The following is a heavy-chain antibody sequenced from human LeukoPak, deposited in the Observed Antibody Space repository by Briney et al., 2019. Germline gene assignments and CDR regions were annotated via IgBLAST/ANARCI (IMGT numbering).Heavy chain of an antibody. CDR2: ISSSGGTI. D-gene: IGHD4-17*01. CDR1: GFTFSSYS. V-gene: IGHV3-48*04. J-gene: IGHJ4*02. CDR3: AKDLNDYGDYGLDY. Sequence: GGSLRLSCAASGFTFSSYSMNWVRQAPGKGLEWVSYISSSGGTIYYADSVKGRFTISRDNAKNSLYLQMNSLRAEDTAVYYCAKDLNDYGDYGLDYWGQGTLVTVSS.